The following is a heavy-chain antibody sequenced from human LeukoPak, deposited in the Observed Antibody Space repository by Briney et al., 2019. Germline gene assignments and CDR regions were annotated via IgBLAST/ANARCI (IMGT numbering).Heavy chain of an antibody. V-gene: IGHV1-18*01. CDR3: ATYSAAGRTYYFDY. CDR2: ISPYNGNT. J-gene: IGHJ4*02. Sequence: ASVKVSCKASGYSFTNYGITWVRQAPGQGLEWMGWISPYNGNTNYAQKLQGRVIMTRDTSTSTAYMELRSLRSDDTAVYYCATYSAAGRTYYFDYWGQGALVTVSS. D-gene: IGHD6-13*01. CDR1: GYSFTNYG.